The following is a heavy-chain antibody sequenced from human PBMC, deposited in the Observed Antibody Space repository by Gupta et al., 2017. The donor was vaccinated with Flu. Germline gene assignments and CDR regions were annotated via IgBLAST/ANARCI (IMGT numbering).Heavy chain of an antibody. J-gene: IGHJ5*02. D-gene: IGHD3-10*01. CDR1: GFPFSSYG. Sequence: QVQLVESGGGVVQPGRSLRLSCAASGFPFSSYGMHWVRQAPGKGLEWVAVIWYDGSNKYYADSVKGRFTISRDNSKNTLYLQMNSLRAEDTAVYYCAREAGYKASGWFDPWGQGTLVTVSS. CDR2: IWYDGSNK. CDR3: AREAGYKASGWFDP. V-gene: IGHV3-33*01.